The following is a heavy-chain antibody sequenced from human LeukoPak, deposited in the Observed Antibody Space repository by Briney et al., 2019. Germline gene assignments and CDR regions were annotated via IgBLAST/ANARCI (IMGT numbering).Heavy chain of an antibody. D-gene: IGHD1-26*01. Sequence: PGGSLRLSCTASGFTFGDYAMSWVRQAPGKGLEWVGFIRSKAYGGTTEYAASVKGRFTISRDDSKSIAYLQMNSLKTEDTAVYYRTREGLGGGGMDVWGQGTTVTVSS. V-gene: IGHV3-49*04. CDR3: TREGLGGGGMDV. CDR2: IRSKAYGGTT. CDR1: GFTFGDYA. J-gene: IGHJ6*02.